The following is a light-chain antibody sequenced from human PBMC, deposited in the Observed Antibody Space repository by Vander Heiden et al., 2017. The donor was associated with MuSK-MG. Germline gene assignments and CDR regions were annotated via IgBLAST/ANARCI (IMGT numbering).Light chain of an antibody. V-gene: IGKV3-15*01. CDR3: QQYNNWPPWT. J-gene: IGKJ1*01. CDR1: QSVSNN. Sequence: EIVMTQSPATLSVSPGERATLSCRASQSVSNNLAWYQHKPGQAPRLLIYGASTRATGIPTRFSGSGSGTEFSLTISSLQSEDFAVYYCQQYNNWPPWTFGQGTKMKIK. CDR2: GAS.